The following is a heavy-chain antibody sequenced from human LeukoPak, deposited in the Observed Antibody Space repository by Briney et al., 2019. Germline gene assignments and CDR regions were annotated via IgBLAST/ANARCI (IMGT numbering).Heavy chain of an antibody. Sequence: PGGSLRLSCAASGFTFSSYDMHWVRQAPGKGPEWVSYISGSGSTKYYADSVKGRFTISRDNALNSLHLQMSRLRDEDTAVYYCATLRPRQQLVVDHWGEGTLVTVSS. CDR1: GFTFSSYD. J-gene: IGHJ4*02. D-gene: IGHD2-2*01. CDR3: ATLRPRQQLVVDH. V-gene: IGHV3-48*03. CDR2: ISGSGSTK.